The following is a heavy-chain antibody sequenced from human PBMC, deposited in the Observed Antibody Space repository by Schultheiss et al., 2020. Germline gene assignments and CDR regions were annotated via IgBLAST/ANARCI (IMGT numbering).Heavy chain of an antibody. D-gene: IGHD3-3*01. J-gene: IGHJ6*02. CDR2: IYSGGST. CDR3: ARDPYYDFWSGSAYYYYYGMDV. V-gene: IGHV3-53*01. Sequence: GESLKISCAASGFTVSSNYMSWVRQAPGKGLEWVSVIYSGGSTYYADSVKGRFTISRDNSKNTLYLQMNSLRAEDTAVYYCARDPYYDFWSGSAYYYYYGMDVWGQGTTVTVSS. CDR1: GFTVSSNY.